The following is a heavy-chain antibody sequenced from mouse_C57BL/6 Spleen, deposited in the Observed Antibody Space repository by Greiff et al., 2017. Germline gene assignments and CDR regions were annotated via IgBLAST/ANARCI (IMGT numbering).Heavy chain of an antibody. J-gene: IGHJ4*01. CDR3: ARPFATVVEDCAMDY. CDR2: INPSCGYT. CDR1: GYTFTSYT. V-gene: IGHV1-4*01. D-gene: IGHD1-1*01. Sequence: VQLKESGAELVRPGASVKMSCKASGYTFTSYTMHWVKQRPGPGLEWIGYINPSCGYTKYNQKFKDKATLTADKSSSTAYMQLSSLTSEASAVYYCARPFATVVEDCAMDYWGQGTSVTVSS.